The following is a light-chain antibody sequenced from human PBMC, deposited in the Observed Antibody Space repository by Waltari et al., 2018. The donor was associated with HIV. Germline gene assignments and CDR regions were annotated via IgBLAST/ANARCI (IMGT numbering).Light chain of an antibody. CDR2: GNS. CDR1: SSNIGAGYD. J-gene: IGLJ2*01. Sequence: QSVLTQPPSVSGAPGQRVTTPCTGSSSNIGAGYDVHWYQQLPGTAPKLLIYGNSNRPSGVPDRFSGSKSGTSASLAITGLQAEDEADYYCQSYDSSLSGSGVFGGGTKLTVL. CDR3: QSYDSSLSGSGV. V-gene: IGLV1-40*01.